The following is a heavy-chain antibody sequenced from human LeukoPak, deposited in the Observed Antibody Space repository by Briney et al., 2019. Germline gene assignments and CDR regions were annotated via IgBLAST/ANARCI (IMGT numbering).Heavy chain of an antibody. Sequence: ASVKVSCKASGYTFTGYYMHWVRQAPGQGLEWMGRIIPILGIANYAQKFQGRVTITADKSTSTAYMELSSLRSEDTAVYYCARVYYYDSSGAYYFDYWGQGTLVTVSS. D-gene: IGHD3-22*01. CDR3: ARVYYYDSSGAYYFDY. V-gene: IGHV1-69*04. J-gene: IGHJ4*02. CDR2: IIPILGIA. CDR1: GYTFTGYY.